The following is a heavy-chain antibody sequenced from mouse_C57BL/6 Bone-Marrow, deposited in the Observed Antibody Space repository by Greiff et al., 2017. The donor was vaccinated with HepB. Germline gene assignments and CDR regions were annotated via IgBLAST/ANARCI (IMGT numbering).Heavy chain of an antibody. D-gene: IGHD2-3*01. J-gene: IGHJ3*01. V-gene: IGHV1-82*01. CDR1: GYAFSSSW. CDR2: IYPGDGDT. CDR3: ARYDGYYVWFAY. Sequence: VQLKQSGPELVKPGASVKISCKASGYAFSSSWMNWVKQRPGKGLEWIGRIYPGDGDTNYNGKFKGKATLTADKSSSTAYMQLSSLTSEDSAVYFCARYDGYYVWFAYWGQGTLVTVSA.